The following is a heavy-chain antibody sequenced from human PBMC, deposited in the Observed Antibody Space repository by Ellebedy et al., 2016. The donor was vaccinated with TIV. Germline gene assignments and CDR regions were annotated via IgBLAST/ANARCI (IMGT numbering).Heavy chain of an antibody. Sequence: GGSLRLXCAASGFTFRRYGMHWVRQAPGKGLEWVARISSDGSRRNYADSVKDRFTISRDNSKNTLFLHMNILRTEDTAEYYCAKPADPNPGYSASWATYFDYWGQGTLVTVSS. CDR1: GFTFRRYG. D-gene: IGHD6-13*01. CDR2: ISSDGSRR. CDR3: AKPADPNPGYSASWATYFDY. V-gene: IGHV3-30*18. J-gene: IGHJ4*02.